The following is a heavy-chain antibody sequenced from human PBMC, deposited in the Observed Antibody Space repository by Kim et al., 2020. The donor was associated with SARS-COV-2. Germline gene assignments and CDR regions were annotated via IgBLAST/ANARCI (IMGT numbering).Heavy chain of an antibody. CDR3: AKPHSGYDSDYYYGMDV. D-gene: IGHD5-12*01. Sequence: GGSLRLSCAASGFTFSSYAMSWVRQAPGKGLEWVSAISGSGGSTYYADSVKGRFTISRDNSKNTLYLQMNSLRAEDTAVYYCAKPHSGYDSDYYYGMDVWGQGTTVTVSS. V-gene: IGHV3-23*01. J-gene: IGHJ6*02. CDR2: ISGSGGST. CDR1: GFTFSSYA.